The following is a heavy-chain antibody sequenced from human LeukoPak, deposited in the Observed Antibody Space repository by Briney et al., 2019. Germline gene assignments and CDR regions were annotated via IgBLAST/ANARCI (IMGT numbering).Heavy chain of an antibody. J-gene: IGHJ4*02. CDR2: INPSGGST. CDR3: AREERAIAALGRGALDY. CDR1: GYTFTSYY. Sequence: ASVKVSCKASGYTFTSYYMHWVRQAPGQGLEWMGIINPSGGSTSYAQKFQGRVTMTRDTSTGIVYMELSSLRSDDTAVYYCAREERAIAALGRGALDYWGQGTLVTVSS. D-gene: IGHD6-13*01. V-gene: IGHV1-46*01.